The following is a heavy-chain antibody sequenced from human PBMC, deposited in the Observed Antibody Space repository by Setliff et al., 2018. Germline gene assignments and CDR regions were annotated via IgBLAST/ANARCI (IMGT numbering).Heavy chain of an antibody. D-gene: IGHD5-12*01. J-gene: IGHJ5*02. V-gene: IGHV5-51*01. CDR2: IYPRDSDT. CDR1: GYSFTTYW. CDR3: ARGRRDGYKAGFDP. Sequence: PGESLKISCKGSGYSFTTYWIGWVRQMPGKGLEWMGIIYPRDSDTRYSPSFQGQVTISADKSITTAYLQWSRLKVSDSGIYYCARGRRDGYKAGFDPWGQGTLVTVSS.